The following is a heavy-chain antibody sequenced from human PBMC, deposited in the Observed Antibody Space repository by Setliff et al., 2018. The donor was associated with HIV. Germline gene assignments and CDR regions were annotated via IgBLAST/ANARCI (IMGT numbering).Heavy chain of an antibody. CDR1: GGTFSSYA. D-gene: IGHD3-10*01. Sequence: GASVKVSCKASGGTFSSYAISWVRQAPGQGLEWMGGIMPIFGPANYAQKFQGRVTITRDEFTNTGYMELSSLRSEDTAVYYCATATGYHDSGSLQNWGQGTPVTVSS. CDR3: ATATGYHDSGSLQN. CDR2: IMPIFGPA. J-gene: IGHJ4*02. V-gene: IGHV1-69*13.